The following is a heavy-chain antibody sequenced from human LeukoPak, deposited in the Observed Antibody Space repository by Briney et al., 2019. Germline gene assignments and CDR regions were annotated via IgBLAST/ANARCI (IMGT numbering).Heavy chain of an antibody. CDR2: IYTGGDT. Sequence: PGESLRLSCAASGFSVSNKYMSWVRQAPGKGLEWVSVIYTGGDTYYADSVRGRFTISRDNSKNTVNLQMNSLRAEDTALYYCAGGQMFTSGGFDDWGQGTLVTVFS. J-gene: IGHJ4*02. CDR3: AGGQMFTSGGFDD. V-gene: IGHV3-53*01. CDR1: GFSVSNKY. D-gene: IGHD6-19*01.